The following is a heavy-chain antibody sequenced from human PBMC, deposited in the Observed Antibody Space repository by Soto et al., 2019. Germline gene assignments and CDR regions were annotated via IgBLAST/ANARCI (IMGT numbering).Heavy chain of an antibody. D-gene: IGHD3-22*01. V-gene: IGHV1-69*13. CDR1: GGTFSSYA. CDR3: ARKLLYYYDSSGYSRIHYYYGMDV. Sequence: SVKVSCKASGGTFSSYAISWVRQAPGQGLEWMGGIIPIFGTANYAQKFQGRVTITADESTSTAYMELSSLRSEDTAVYYCARKLLYYYDSSGYSRIHYYYGMDVWGQGTTVTVSS. CDR2: IIPIFGTA. J-gene: IGHJ6*02.